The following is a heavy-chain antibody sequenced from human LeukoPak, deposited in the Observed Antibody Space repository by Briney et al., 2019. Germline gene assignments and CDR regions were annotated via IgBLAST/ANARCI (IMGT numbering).Heavy chain of an antibody. J-gene: IGHJ4*02. CDR3: AKHPGVYGTSWLGNTYFDY. CDR1: GFTFSSYG. D-gene: IGHD6-13*01. V-gene: IGHV3-30*18. CDR2: ISYDGSNK. Sequence: GGSLRLSCAASGFTFSSYGMHWVRQAPGKGLEWVAVISYDGSNKYYADSVRGRFTVSRDNSKNTLYLQVDSLRAEDTAVYYCAKHPGVYGTSWLGNTYFDYWGQGTLVTVSS.